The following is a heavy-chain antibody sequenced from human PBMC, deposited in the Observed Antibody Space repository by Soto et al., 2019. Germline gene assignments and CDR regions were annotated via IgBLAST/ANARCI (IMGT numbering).Heavy chain of an antibody. Sequence: GGSLRLSCAASGFTVSSNYMSWVRQAPGKGLEWVSVIYSGGSTYYADSVKGRFTISRDNSKNTMYLQMNSLRAEDTAVYYCARDQKWLLNGMDVWGQGTTVTVSS. CDR3: ARDQKWLLNGMDV. CDR1: GFTVSSNY. V-gene: IGHV3-66*01. CDR2: IYSGGST. J-gene: IGHJ6*02. D-gene: IGHD3-22*01.